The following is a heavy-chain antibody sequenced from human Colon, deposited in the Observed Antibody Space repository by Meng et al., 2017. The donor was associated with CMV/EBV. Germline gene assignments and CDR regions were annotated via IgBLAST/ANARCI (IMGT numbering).Heavy chain of an antibody. D-gene: IGHD3/OR15-3a*01. Sequence: GGSLRLSCAGSGFTFPNAWMSWVRQAPGKGLEWVGRIKTEREAGTAADYVAYAAPVRGRFTMSRDDSENTVYLQMSGLEIEDTGVYFCARGCVTPCGGLSVWGQGTLVTVSS. CDR1: GFTFPNAW. V-gene: IGHV3-15*01. CDR3: ARGCVTPCGGLSV. CDR2: IKTEREAGTAADYV. J-gene: IGHJ4*02.